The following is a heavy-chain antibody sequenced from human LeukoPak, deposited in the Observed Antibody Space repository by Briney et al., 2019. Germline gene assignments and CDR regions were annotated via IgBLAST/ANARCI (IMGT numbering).Heavy chain of an antibody. CDR2: FSPYNGNA. D-gene: IGHD2-2*01. CDR1: GYMFTSYG. J-gene: IGHJ4*02. V-gene: IGHV1-18*01. Sequence: ASVNVSCETSGYMFTSYGVNWVRQAPGQGLAWMGWFSPYNGNAQSAHNFQGRLTMTSDTSTRTVYMVLSSLRSDDTAVYYCAMSLAAYCTPSRCYSGYFDYWGQGTLVTVSS. CDR3: AMSLAAYCTPSRCYSGYFDY.